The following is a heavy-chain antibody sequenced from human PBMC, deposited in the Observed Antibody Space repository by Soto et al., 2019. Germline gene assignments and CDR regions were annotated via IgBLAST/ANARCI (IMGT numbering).Heavy chain of an antibody. Sequence: SVKVSCKASGYTFTSYDINWVRQATGQGLEWMGWMNPNSGNTGYAQKFQGRVTMTRNTSISTAYMELSSLRSEDTAVYYCARLLQYYDFWSGSRYGMDVWGQGTTVTVSS. CDR3: ARLLQYYDFWSGSRYGMDV. V-gene: IGHV1-8*01. D-gene: IGHD3-3*01. CDR2: MNPNSGNT. J-gene: IGHJ6*02. CDR1: GYTFTSYD.